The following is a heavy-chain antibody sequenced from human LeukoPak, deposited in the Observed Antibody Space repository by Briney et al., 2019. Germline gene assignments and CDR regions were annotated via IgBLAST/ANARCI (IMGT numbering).Heavy chain of an antibody. V-gene: IGHV4-34*01. Sequence: SETLSLTCGVYGGSCSGYYLRWLRQPPGKGLEWIGEINHSGSTNYNPSLKSRVTISVDMSKKQFSLKLSSVTAADTAVYYCARVDIVATGEWFNPWGQGTLVTVSS. J-gene: IGHJ5*02. CDR2: INHSGST. CDR1: GGSCSGYY. D-gene: IGHD5-12*01. CDR3: ARVDIVATGEWFNP.